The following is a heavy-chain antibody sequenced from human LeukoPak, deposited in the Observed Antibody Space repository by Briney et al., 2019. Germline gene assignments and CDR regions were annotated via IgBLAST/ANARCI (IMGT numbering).Heavy chain of an antibody. CDR2: IWYDGIKM. D-gene: IGHD4-11*01. J-gene: IGHJ4*02. CDR3: AKDLSHYTGGFDY. V-gene: IGHV3-33*06. CDR1: GFTFSAYG. Sequence: GGSLRLSCAASGFTFSAYGMHWVRQAPGKGLEWVAVIWYDGIKMYYADSVKGRFTISRDNSKNTLYLQMNSLRAEDTAVYYCAKDLSHYTGGFDYWGQGTLVTVSS.